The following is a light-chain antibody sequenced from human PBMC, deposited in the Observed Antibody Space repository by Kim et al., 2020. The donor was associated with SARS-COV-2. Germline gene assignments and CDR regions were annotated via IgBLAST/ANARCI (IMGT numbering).Light chain of an antibody. CDR2: DAS. V-gene: IGKV3-11*01. J-gene: IGKJ4*01. Sequence: LSPGEIAALSCGASQRVNNYLAWYQQKPGQDPRLLIYDASNRATGIPARFSGSGSGTDFTLTISSLEPEDVAVYYCQQRINWPSLTFGGGTRVEI. CDR3: QQRINWPSLT. CDR1: QRVNNY.